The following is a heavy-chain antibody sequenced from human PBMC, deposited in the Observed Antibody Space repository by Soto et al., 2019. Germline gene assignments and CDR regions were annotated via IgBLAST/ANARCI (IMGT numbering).Heavy chain of an antibody. CDR3: ARDFPELGTSAGGYFDY. J-gene: IGHJ4*02. D-gene: IGHD7-27*01. Sequence: EVQLVESGGGLIQPGGSLRLSCAASGFTVSSNYMSWVRQAPGKGLKWVSVIYSGGTTYYADSVKGRFTISRDNSKNTPYLQMNSRRAEDKAVYYCARDFPELGTSAGGYFDYWGQGALVTVSS. CDR2: IYSGGTT. CDR1: GFTVSSNY. V-gene: IGHV3-53*01.